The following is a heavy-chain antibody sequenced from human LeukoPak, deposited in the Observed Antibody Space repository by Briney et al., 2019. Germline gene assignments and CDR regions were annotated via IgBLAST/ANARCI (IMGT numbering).Heavy chain of an antibody. D-gene: IGHD2-2*01. J-gene: IGHJ4*02. CDR2: LYPGGSDT. CDR1: GYSFPSYW. Sequence: GESLKISCKGSGYSFPSYWIGWVRQMPGKGLEYMGVLYPGGSDTRYSPSFQGQVTISADKSISTAYLQWSSLKASDTAMYYCARQDCTSTSCYDSLDYWGQGTLVTVSS. V-gene: IGHV5-51*01. CDR3: ARQDCTSTSCYDSLDY.